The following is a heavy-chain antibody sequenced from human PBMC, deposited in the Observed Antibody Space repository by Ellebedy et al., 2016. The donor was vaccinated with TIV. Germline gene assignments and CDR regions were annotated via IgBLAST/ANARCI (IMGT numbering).Heavy chain of an antibody. V-gene: IGHV3-7*01. Sequence: PGGSLRLSCAASGFNFRSYWMTWVRQAPGKGLEWVAKIRQEGDKIYYAESVKGRFTISRDNAKNSLFLQMNSLRVEDTAVYYCARRASYGDYAVQVNPWFDPWGQGTLVTVSS. CDR1: GFNFRSYW. CDR3: ARRASYGDYAVQVNPWFDP. D-gene: IGHD4-17*01. J-gene: IGHJ5*02. CDR2: IRQEGDKI.